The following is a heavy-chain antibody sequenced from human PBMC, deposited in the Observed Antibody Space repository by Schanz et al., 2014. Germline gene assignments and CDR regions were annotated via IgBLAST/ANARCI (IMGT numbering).Heavy chain of an antibody. J-gene: IGHJ4*02. D-gene: IGHD1-26*01. CDR3: AKYGTGKGVSFEY. Sequence: EVQLVESGGGLVQPGGSLRLSCAASGFTFSGYWMSWVRQAPGEGLVWVANIKLDGSEKYYVDSVKSRFTISRDNAKNSLYLQMNSLTAEDTAVYYCAKYGTGKGVSFEYWGQGTLVTVSS. CDR1: GFTFSGYW. CDR2: IKLDGSEK. V-gene: IGHV3-7*01.